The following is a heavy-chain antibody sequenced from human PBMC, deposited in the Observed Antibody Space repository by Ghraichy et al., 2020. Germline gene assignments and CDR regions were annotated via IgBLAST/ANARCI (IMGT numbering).Heavy chain of an antibody. CDR3: AREPSFFMVRGVFFDY. V-gene: IGHV3-21*01. CDR2: ISSSSSYI. J-gene: IGHJ4*02. D-gene: IGHD3-10*01. Sequence: GESLHISCAASGFTFSSYSMNWVRQAPGKGLEWVSSISSSSSYIYYADSVKGRFTISRDNAKNSLYLQMNSLRAEDTAVYYCAREPSFFMVRGVFFDYWGQGTLVTVSS. CDR1: GFTFSSYS.